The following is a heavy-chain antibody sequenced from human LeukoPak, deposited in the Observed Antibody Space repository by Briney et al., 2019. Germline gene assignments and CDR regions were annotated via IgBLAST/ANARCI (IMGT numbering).Heavy chain of an antibody. CDR1: GYTFTGYY. D-gene: IGHD3-22*01. V-gene: IGHV1-2*02. J-gene: IGHJ4*02. Sequence: GASVKVSCKASGYTFTGYYMHWVRQAPGQGLEWMGWINPNSGGTNYAQKFQGRVTMTRDTSISTAYMELSRLRSDDTGVYYCASSPQRNYYDSSGSLGYWGQGTLVTVSS. CDR2: INPNSGGT. CDR3: ASSPQRNYYDSSGSLGY.